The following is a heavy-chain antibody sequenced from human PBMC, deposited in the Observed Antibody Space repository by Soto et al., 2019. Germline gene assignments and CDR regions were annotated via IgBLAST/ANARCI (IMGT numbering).Heavy chain of an antibody. D-gene: IGHD3-22*01. CDR2: IRSSSTI. Sequence: PGGSLRLSCAASGFTFSDYYMSWVRQAPGKGLEWVSSIRSSSTIYYADSVKGRFTISRDNAKNSLYLQMNSLRAEDTAVYYCARAGAITMIVVVIDHEVWGQGTLVTVSS. CDR3: ARAGAITMIVVVIDHEV. V-gene: IGHV3-11*04. CDR1: GFTFSDYY. J-gene: IGHJ4*02.